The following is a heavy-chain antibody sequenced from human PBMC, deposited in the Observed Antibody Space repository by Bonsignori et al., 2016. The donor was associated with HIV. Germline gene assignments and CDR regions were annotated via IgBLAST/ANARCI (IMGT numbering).Heavy chain of an antibody. Sequence: WIRQPPGKGLEWVSSISSSSSYIYYADSVKGRFTISRDNAKNSLYLQMNSLRAEDTAVYYCARDPGGHCSGGSCYGLGDYWGQGTLVTVSS. J-gene: IGHJ4*02. D-gene: IGHD2-15*01. CDR3: ARDPGGHCSGGSCYGLGDY. CDR2: ISSSSSYI. V-gene: IGHV3-21*01.